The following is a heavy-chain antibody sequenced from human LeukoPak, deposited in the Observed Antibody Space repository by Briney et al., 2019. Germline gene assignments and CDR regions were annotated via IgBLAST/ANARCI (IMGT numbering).Heavy chain of an antibody. CDR3: ARVLAYYYGSVYYYGMDV. D-gene: IGHD3-10*01. J-gene: IGHJ6*04. V-gene: IGHV4-61*01. CDR1: GGSVSSGSYY. CDR2: SYYSGST. Sequence: SETLSLTCTVSGGSVSSGSYYWSWIRQPPGKGLEWLGYSYYSGSTNYNPSLKSRVTISVDTSKNQFSLKLSSVTAADAAVYYCARVLAYYYGSVYYYGMDVWGKGTTVTVSS.